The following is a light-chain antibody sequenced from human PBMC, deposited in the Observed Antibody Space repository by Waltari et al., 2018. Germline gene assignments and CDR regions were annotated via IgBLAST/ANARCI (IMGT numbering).Light chain of an antibody. V-gene: IGLV2-11*01. CDR3: CSYAGSYTSDWV. J-gene: IGLJ3*02. Sequence: QSALTQPRSVSGSPGQSVTISCTGTSSDVGGYNYVSWYQQHPGKAPKLMIYDVSERPSGVPARFSGSKSGNTASLTISGLQAEDEADYYCCSYAGSYTSDWVFGGGTKLTVL. CDR2: DVS. CDR1: SSDVGGYNY.